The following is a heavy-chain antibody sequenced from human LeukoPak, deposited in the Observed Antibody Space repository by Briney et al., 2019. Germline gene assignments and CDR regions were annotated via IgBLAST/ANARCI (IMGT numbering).Heavy chain of an antibody. Sequence: PGGSLRRSCTVSGFPFTDYVIHWVRQAPGKGLEWVAVTSADESIKIYNDSVRGRFTISRDNSKNIQYLQMNSVRVEDTAVYYCARDPVLGAPDYLDYWGRGTLVTVSS. CDR2: TSADESIK. D-gene: IGHD1-26*01. CDR3: ARDPVLGAPDYLDY. CDR1: GFPFTDYV. V-gene: IGHV3-30-3*01. J-gene: IGHJ4*02.